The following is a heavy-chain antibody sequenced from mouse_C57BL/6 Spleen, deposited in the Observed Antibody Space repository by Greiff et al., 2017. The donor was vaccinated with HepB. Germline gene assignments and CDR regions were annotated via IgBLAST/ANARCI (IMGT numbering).Heavy chain of an antibody. D-gene: IGHD2-4*01. Sequence: DVKLQESGGGLVKPGGSLKLSCAASGFTFSDYGMHWVRQAPEKGLEWVAYISSGSSTIYYADTVKGRFTISRDNAKNTLFLQMTSLRSEDTAMYYCARDYEGYYAMDYWGQGTSVTVSS. CDR1: GFTFSDYG. CDR2: ISSGSSTI. J-gene: IGHJ4*01. V-gene: IGHV5-17*01. CDR3: ARDYEGYYAMDY.